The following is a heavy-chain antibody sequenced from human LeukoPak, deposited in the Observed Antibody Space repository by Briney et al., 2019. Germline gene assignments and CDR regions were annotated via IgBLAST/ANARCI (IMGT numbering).Heavy chain of an antibody. J-gene: IGHJ2*01. CDR1: GYTFTDHY. Sequence: ASVKVFCKAPGYTFTDHYMHWVRQAPGQGLEWMGWINPNSGGTNYAQKFQGRVTMTRDTSISTAYMELSRLRSDDTAVYHCARVGWAGTGYDSSAYVNWYFDLWGRGTLVTVSS. V-gene: IGHV1-2*02. CDR2: INPNSGGT. D-gene: IGHD3-22*01. CDR3: ARVGWAGTGYDSSAYVNWYFDL.